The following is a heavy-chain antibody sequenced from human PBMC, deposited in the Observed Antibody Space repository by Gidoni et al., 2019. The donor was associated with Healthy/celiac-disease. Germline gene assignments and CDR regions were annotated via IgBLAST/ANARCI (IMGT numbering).Heavy chain of an antibody. CDR1: GFTVSRNY. CDR2: IYSGGST. J-gene: IGHJ4*02. V-gene: IGHV3-53*01. D-gene: IGHD1-26*01. Sequence: EVQLVESGGGLIQPGGALRLSCAASGFTVSRNYMSWVRQAPGKGLEWAAVIYSGGSTYYADSVKGRFTISRDNSKNTLYLQMNSLRAEDTAVYYCARNGASYSGSYYFDYWGQGTLVTVSS. CDR3: ARNGASYSGSYYFDY.